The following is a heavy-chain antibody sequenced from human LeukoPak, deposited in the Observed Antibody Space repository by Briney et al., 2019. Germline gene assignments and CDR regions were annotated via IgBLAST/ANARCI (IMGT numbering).Heavy chain of an antibody. J-gene: IGHJ4*02. CDR2: IDTNTGNP. D-gene: IGHD6-13*01. CDR3: AREANRLTPIAAVDY. Sequence: GASVKVSCKASGYTFTSYAMNWVRQAPGQGLEWMGWIDTNTGNPTYAQGFTGRFVFSLDTSVSTAYLQISSLKAEDTAVYYCAREANRLTPIAAVDYWGQGTLVTVSS. V-gene: IGHV7-4-1*02. CDR1: GYTFTSYA.